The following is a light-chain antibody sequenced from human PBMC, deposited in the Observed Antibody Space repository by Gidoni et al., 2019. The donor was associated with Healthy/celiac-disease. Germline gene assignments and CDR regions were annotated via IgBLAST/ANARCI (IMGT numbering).Light chain of an antibody. CDR1: QSVSSH. J-gene: IGKJ4*01. V-gene: IGKV3-11*01. CDR3: QQRSNWLT. CDR2: DAS. Sequence: EIVLTQSPATLSLSPGERATLSCRASQSVSSHLAWYQQKPGQAPRLLIYDASNRATGIPAMFSGSGSGTDFTLTISSLEPEDFAVYYCQQRSNWLTFGGGTKVEIK.